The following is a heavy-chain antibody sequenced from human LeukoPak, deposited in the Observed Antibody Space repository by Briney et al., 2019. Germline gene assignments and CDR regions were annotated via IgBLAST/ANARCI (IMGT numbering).Heavy chain of an antibody. V-gene: IGHV3-23*01. CDR1: GFTFSSYS. Sequence: GASLKLSCVASGFTFSSYSMHWVRQAPGEGLEWLSGISNTGRATDYADSIKGRFTISRDNSKNTVFLQMNSLRAEDTAEYFCAHQVPPNDEFFDHWGQGTLVTVSS. J-gene: IGHJ5*02. CDR2: ISNTGRAT. CDR3: AHQVPPNDEFFDH.